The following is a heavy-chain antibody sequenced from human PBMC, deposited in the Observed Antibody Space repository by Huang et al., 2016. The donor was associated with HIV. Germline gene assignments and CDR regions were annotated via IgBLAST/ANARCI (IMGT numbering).Heavy chain of an antibody. Sequence: EVQLVDSGGGLAQPGESLRLSCGASGFNFNDHVMHWVRQVPGNGRAGVLGISWNRENMAYADSVKGRFTIARDNAKKSLYRQINSLRTEDMAFYYCGRSSSGELFWGGLDYWGQGALVTVSS. J-gene: IGHJ4*02. V-gene: IGHV3-9*03. CDR1: GFNFNDHV. CDR3: GRSSSGELFWGGLDY. CDR2: ISWNRENM. D-gene: IGHD3-10*01.